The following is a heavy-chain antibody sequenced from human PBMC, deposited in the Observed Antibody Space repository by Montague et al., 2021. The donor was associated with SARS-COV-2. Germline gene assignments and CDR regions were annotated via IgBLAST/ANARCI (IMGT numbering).Heavy chain of an antibody. Sequence: TLSLTCTVSGGSISSGSYYWSWIRQPAGKGLEWIGRIYTSESTNYNPSLKSRVTISVDTSKNQFSLKLSSMTAADTAVYYCARGCSGGSCYPNPFSTWGQGTLVTVSS. CDR1: GGSISSGSYY. CDR3: ARGCSGGSCYPNPFST. V-gene: IGHV4-61*02. CDR2: IYTSEST. J-gene: IGHJ5*02. D-gene: IGHD2-15*01.